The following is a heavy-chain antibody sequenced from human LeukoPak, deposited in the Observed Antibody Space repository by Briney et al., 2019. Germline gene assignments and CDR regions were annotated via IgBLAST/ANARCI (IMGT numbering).Heavy chain of an antibody. Sequence: SETLSLTCAVYGGSFSGYYWSWIRQPPGKGLEWIGEINHSGSTNYNPSLKSRVTISVDTSKNQFSLKLSSVTAADTAVYYCGRGRVVVIKWVHWGQGTLVTVSS. J-gene: IGHJ4*02. CDR1: GGSFSGYY. V-gene: IGHV4-34*01. CDR2: INHSGST. D-gene: IGHD3-22*01. CDR3: GRGRVVVIKWVH.